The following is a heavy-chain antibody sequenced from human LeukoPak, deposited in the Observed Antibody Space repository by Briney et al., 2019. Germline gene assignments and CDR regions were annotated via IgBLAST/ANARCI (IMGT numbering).Heavy chain of an antibody. CDR1: GFTFSVAA. CDR3: ARGPSIAARYDAFDI. D-gene: IGHD6-6*01. Sequence: GGSLRLSCAASGFTFSVAAMTWVRQAPGKGLEWVSLIGASGESTYYADSVKGRFTISRDNAKNSLYLQVISLRAEDTAVYYCARGPSIAARYDAFDIWGQGTMVTVSS. V-gene: IGHV3-23*01. CDR2: IGASGEST. J-gene: IGHJ3*02.